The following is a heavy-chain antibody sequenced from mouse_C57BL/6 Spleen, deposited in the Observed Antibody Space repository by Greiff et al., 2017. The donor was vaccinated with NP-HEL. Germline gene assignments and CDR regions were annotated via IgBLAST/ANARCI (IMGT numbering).Heavy chain of an antibody. CDR3: ARRDNYYGGDY. D-gene: IGHD1-1*01. V-gene: IGHV1-54*01. J-gene: IGHJ2*01. CDR1: GYAFTNYL. Sequence: QVQLQQSGAELVRPGTSVKVSCKASGYAFTNYLIEWVKQRPGQGLEWIGVINPGSGGTNYNEKFKGKATLTADKSSSTAYMQLSSLTSEDSAVYFCARRDNYYGGDYWGQGTTLTVSS. CDR2: INPGSGGT.